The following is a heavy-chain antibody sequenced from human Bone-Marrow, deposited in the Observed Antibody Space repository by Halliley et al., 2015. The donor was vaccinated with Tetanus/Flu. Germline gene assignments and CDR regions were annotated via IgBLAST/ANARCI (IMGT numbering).Heavy chain of an antibody. CDR3: ARLKSRQFDFWSGSNWFDP. V-gene: IGHV3-11*01. Sequence: CAASGFTFSDYYMNWIRQAPGKGLEWVSYISSSGSTIFYADSVKGRFSISRDNAKSSLYLQLNSLKAEDTAGYYCARLKSRQFDFWSGSNWFDPWGQGTLVTVSS. J-gene: IGHJ5*02. CDR1: GFTFSDYY. D-gene: IGHD3-3*01. CDR2: ISSSGSTI.